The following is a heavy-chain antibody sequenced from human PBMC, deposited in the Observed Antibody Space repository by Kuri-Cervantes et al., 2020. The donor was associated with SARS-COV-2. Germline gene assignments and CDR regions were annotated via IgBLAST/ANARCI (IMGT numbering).Heavy chain of an antibody. D-gene: IGHD2-15*01. CDR3: TRAGDIVVVSYYGMDV. Sequence: ASVKVSCKASGYTFINYYMHWVRQAPGQGLEWMGMINPAGGDTNYALKFQGRVTMTRDTSTRTVYMELTSLRSEDTAIYYCTRAGDIVVVSYYGMDVWGQGTTVTVSS. CDR2: INPAGGDT. J-gene: IGHJ6*02. CDR1: GYTFINYY. V-gene: IGHV1-46*03.